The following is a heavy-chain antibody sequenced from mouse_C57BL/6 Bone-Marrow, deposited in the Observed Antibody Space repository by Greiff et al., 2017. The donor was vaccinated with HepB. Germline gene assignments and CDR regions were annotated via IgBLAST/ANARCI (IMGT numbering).Heavy chain of an antibody. V-gene: IGHV1-81*01. CDR3: ARDDGAFAY. CDR1: GYTFTSYG. J-gene: IGHJ3*01. D-gene: IGHD2-12*01. CDR2: IYPRSGNT. Sequence: VQLQQSVAELARPGASVKLSCKASGYTFTSYGISWVKQRTGQGLEWIGEIYPRSGNTYYNEKFKGKATLTADKSSSTAYMELRSLTSEDSAVYFCARDDGAFAYWGQGTLVTVSA.